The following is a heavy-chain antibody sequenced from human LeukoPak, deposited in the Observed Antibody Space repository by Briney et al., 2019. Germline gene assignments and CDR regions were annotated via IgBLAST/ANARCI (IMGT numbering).Heavy chain of an antibody. CDR1: GCTFSSYA. Sequence: QTGGPLRLSCAASGCTFSSYAMSWVRQAPGKGLEWVSAISGSGGSTYYADSVKGRFTISRDNSKNTLYLQMNSLRAEDTAVYYCAKLGGFGAAAGTVDYWGQGTLVTVSS. J-gene: IGHJ4*02. D-gene: IGHD6-13*01. CDR2: ISGSGGST. V-gene: IGHV3-23*01. CDR3: AKLGGFGAAAGTVDY.